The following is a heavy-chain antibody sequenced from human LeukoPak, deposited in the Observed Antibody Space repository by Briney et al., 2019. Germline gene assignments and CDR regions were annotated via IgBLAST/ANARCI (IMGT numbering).Heavy chain of an antibody. J-gene: IGHJ4*02. V-gene: IGHV3-15*01. CDR2: IKSKTDGGTI. CDR3: TTDGYCSGGNCYSYDY. D-gene: IGHD2-15*01. CDR1: GFTFSTAW. Sequence: GGSLRLSCAASGFTFSTAWVNWVRQAPGKGLEWVGRIKSKTDGGTIDCAAPVKGRFTISRDDSKNTLYLQMNSLKTEDTAVYYCTTDGYCSGGNCYSYDYWGLGTLVTVSS.